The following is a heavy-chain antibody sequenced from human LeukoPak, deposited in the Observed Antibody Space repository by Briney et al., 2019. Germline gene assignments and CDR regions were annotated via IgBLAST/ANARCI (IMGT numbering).Heavy chain of an antibody. J-gene: IGHJ4*02. CDR2: LKSKTAGGTT. V-gene: IGHV3-15*01. Sequence: GGSLRLSCAASGFSSTNAWMAWVRQAPGKRLEWVGHLKSKTAGGTTDYAAPVKARFTISGDDSKNTLYLQMNSLRTEDTAVYYCTTGNYWGQGTLVTVSS. CDR1: GFSSTNAW. CDR3: TTGNY.